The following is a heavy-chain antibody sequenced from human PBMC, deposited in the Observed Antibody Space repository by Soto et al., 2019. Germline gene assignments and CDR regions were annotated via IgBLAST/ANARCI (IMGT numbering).Heavy chain of an antibody. Sequence: GGSLRLSCAASGFTFSSYGMHWVRQAPGKGLEWVAVISYDGSNKYYADSMKGRFTISRDNSKNTLYLQMNSLRAEDTAVYYCAKAFAEGGWYHSCDYWGQGTLVTVSS. D-gene: IGHD6-19*01. CDR3: AKAFAEGGWYHSCDY. V-gene: IGHV3-30*18. CDR2: ISYDGSNK. J-gene: IGHJ4*02. CDR1: GFTFSSYG.